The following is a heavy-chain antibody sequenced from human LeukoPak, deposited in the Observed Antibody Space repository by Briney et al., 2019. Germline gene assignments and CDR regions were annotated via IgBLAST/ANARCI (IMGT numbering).Heavy chain of an antibody. J-gene: IGHJ5*02. D-gene: IGHD6-13*01. CDR1: GFTFSSYA. CDR3: ARLEAGYSSSWYGGVSWFDP. Sequence: SWGSLRLSCAASGFTFSSYAMSWVRQPPGKGLEWIGSIYYSGSTYYNPSLKSRVTISVDTSKNQFSLKLSSVTAADTAVYYCARLEAGYSSSWYGGVSWFDPWGQGTLVTVSS. CDR2: IYYSGST. V-gene: IGHV4-39*01.